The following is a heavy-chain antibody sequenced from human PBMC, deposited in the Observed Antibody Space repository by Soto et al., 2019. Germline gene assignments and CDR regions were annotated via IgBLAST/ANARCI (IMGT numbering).Heavy chain of an antibody. V-gene: IGHV1-2*02. CDR2: INPNSGDT. CDR1: GNIFTDHY. D-gene: IGHD4-17*01. CDR3: ARDITVSTMGFDY. J-gene: IGHJ4*02. Sequence: QVQLVQSGTEMKKPGASVKVSCKASGNIFTDHYVHWLRQARGQGLEWMGWINPNSGDTNYAQKFQGRVTMTRDMSISLVYMELTSLTSDDTAVYFCARDITVSTMGFDYWGQGTLVTVSS.